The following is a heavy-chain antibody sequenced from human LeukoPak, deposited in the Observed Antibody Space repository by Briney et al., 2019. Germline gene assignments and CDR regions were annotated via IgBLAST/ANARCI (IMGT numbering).Heavy chain of an antibody. J-gene: IGHJ4*02. CDR2: ISAYNGNT. Sequence: ASVKVSCKASGYTFTSYGISWVRQAPGQGLEWMGWISAYNGNTNYAQKLQGRVTMTTDTSTSTAYMELRSLRSDDTAVYYCATSYYYGSRSLVIYFDYWGQGTLVTVSS. D-gene: IGHD3-10*01. CDR3: ATSYYYGSRSLVIYFDY. V-gene: IGHV1-18*01. CDR1: GYTFTSYG.